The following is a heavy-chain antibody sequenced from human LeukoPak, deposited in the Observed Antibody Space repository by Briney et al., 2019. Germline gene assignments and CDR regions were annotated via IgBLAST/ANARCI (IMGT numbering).Heavy chain of an antibody. D-gene: IGHD1-26*01. J-gene: IGHJ4*02. V-gene: IGHV3-20*04. CDR3: AREIIGGASFLDY. CDR2: INWNGGST. Sequence: RPGGSLRLSCAASGFTFDDYGMSWVRQAPGKGLEWVSGINWNGGSTGYADSVKGRFTISRDNAKSTLYLQMSSLRAEDTAVYYCAREIIGGASFLDYWGQGTLVTVSS. CDR1: GFTFDDYG.